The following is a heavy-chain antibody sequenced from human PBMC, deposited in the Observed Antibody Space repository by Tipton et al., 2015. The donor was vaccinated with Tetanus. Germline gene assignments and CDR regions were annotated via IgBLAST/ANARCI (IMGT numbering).Heavy chain of an antibody. Sequence: TLSLTCTVSGGSISSGGYYWSWIRQHPGKGLEWIGYIYYSGSTYYNPSLKSRVTISVDTSKNQFSLKLSSVTAADTAVYYCARDFPASGSGSYNWFDPWGQGTLVTVSS. CDR1: GGSISSGGYY. CDR2: IYYSGST. D-gene: IGHD6-25*01. V-gene: IGHV4-31*03. J-gene: IGHJ5*02. CDR3: ARDFPASGSGSYNWFDP.